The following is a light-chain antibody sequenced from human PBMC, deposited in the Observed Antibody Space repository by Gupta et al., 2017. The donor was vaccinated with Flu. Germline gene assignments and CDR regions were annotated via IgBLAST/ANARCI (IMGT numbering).Light chain of an antibody. CDR3: QHDNSYPWT. J-gene: IGKJ1*01. CDR1: QIISSW. Sequence: PHTLSASVGDRVTITCRASQIISSWLAWYQQKPGQAPKLLIYKASRLESGVPSRFSGGQSGTEFTLTISSLQPDDFATYYCQHDNSYPWTFGQGTKVEI. V-gene: IGKV1-5*03. CDR2: KAS.